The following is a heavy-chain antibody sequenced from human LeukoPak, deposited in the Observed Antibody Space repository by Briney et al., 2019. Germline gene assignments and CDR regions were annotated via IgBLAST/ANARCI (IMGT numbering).Heavy chain of an antibody. CDR2: IYYSGST. V-gene: IGHV4-59*01. Sequence: PSETLSLTCTVSGGSISSYYWSWIRQPPGKGLEWIGYIYYSGSTNYNPSLKSRVTISVDTSKNQFSLKLSSVTAADTAVYYCARSSIAALLVWGQGTMVTVSS. D-gene: IGHD6-6*01. J-gene: IGHJ3*01. CDR3: ARSSIAALLV. CDR1: GGSISSYY.